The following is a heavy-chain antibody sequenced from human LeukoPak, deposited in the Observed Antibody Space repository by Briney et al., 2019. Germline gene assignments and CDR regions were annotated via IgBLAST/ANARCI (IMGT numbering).Heavy chain of an antibody. CDR2: ISYDGSNE. J-gene: IGHJ4*02. V-gene: IGHV3-30*04. D-gene: IGHD3-22*01. Sequence: GGSLRLSCAASGFTFSSYVMHWVRQAPGKGLEWVAIISYDGSNEYYADSVKGRFTISRDNSKNTLYLQMNSLRAEDTAVYYCARGYIDSSGYSPRSSFDNWGQGTLVTVSS. CDR1: GFTFSSYV. CDR3: ARGYIDSSGYSPRSSFDN.